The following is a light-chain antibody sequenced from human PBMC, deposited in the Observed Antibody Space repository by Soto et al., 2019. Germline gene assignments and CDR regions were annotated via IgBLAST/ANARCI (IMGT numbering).Light chain of an antibody. Sequence: QSALTQPASVSWSPGQSITISCTGTSSDVGSYNLVSWYQQLPGKAPKLMIYEATKRPSGVSGRFSGSKSGNTASLTISGLQAEDEADYYCCSYARSATFYVFGTGTKVTVL. CDR1: SSDVGSYNL. J-gene: IGLJ1*01. V-gene: IGLV2-23*01. CDR3: CSYARSATFYV. CDR2: EAT.